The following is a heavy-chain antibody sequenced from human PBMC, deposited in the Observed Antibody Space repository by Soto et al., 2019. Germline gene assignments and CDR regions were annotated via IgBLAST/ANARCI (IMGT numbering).Heavy chain of an antibody. Sequence: SETLSLTCAVSGGSISSGGYSWSWIRQPPGKGLEWIGYIYHSGSTNYNPSLKSRATISVDTSKNQFSLKLSSVTAADTAVYYCARQRITMVRGVIYRDGMDVWGQGTTVTVSS. J-gene: IGHJ6*02. V-gene: IGHV4-30-2*01. D-gene: IGHD3-10*01. CDR3: ARQRITMVRGVIYRDGMDV. CDR1: GGSISSGGYS. CDR2: IYHSGST.